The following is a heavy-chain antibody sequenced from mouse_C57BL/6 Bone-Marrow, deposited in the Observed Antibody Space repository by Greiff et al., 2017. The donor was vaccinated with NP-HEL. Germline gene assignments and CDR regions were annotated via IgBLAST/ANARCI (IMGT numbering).Heavy chain of an antibody. Sequence: EVKLMESGGGLVQPKGSLKLSCAASGFSFNTYAMNWVRQAPGKGLEWVARIRSKSNNYATYYADSVKDRFTISRDDSESMLYLQMNNLKTEDTAMYYGVSGDDYEDWFAYWGQGTLVTVSA. CDR3: VSGDDYEDWFAY. CDR2: IRSKSNNYAT. J-gene: IGHJ3*01. CDR1: GFSFNTYA. V-gene: IGHV10-1*01. D-gene: IGHD2-4*01.